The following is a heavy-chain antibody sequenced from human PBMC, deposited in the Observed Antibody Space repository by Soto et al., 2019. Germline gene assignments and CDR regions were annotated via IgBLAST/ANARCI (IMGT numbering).Heavy chain of an antibody. J-gene: IGHJ4*02. CDR2: ISGSGGTT. CDR3: AKDRSSTSCYAFDY. Sequence: GGSLRLSCASSGFPFRNYAMSWARQAPGKGLEWVSAISGSGGTTHYADSVKGRFTISRDNSKNTLYLQMNSLRVEDTAVYYCAKDRSSTSCYAFDYWGQGSLVTVSS. CDR1: GFPFRNYA. V-gene: IGHV3-23*01. D-gene: IGHD2-2*01.